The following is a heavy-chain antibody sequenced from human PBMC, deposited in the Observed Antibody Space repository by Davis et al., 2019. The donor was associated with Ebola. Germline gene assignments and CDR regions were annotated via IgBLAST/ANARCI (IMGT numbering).Heavy chain of an antibody. J-gene: IGHJ4*02. Sequence: GESLKISCAASGFRFRTSAMHWVRQAPGKGLEWVAVVSYDGSTEHYADSVRGRFTISKDNSMNTLYLQMNSLRPEDTAVYYCASLDYSLDYWGQETLVTVSS. CDR3: ASLDYSLDY. D-gene: IGHD4/OR15-4a*01. CDR2: VSYDGSTE. V-gene: IGHV3-30*03. CDR1: GFRFRTSA.